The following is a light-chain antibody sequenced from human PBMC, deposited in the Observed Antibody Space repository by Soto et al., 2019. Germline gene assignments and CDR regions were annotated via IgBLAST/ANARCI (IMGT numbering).Light chain of an antibody. J-gene: IGKJ4*01. V-gene: IGKV1-5*03. CDR3: QQTFSPYVS. CDR1: QSISNW. CDR2: RAS. Sequence: DIQMTQSPSTLSASVGDRVTITCRASQSISNWLAWYQQKPGKAPKLLIYRASALESGVPSRFSGSGSGTEFTLTISSLQPDDFATYFCQQTFSPYVSFGGGTRVEI.